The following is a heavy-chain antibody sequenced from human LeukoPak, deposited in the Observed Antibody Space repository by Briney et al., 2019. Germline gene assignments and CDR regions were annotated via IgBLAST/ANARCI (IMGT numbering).Heavy chain of an antibody. J-gene: IGHJ5*02. V-gene: IGHV3-11*04. Sequence: GGSLRLSSAASGFTFSDYYMSWIRQAPGKGLEWVSYISSSGSTIYYADSVKGRSTISRDNAKNSLYLQMNSLRAEDTAVYYCASWYSSSWYRGNWFDPWGQGTLVTVSS. CDR1: GFTFSDYY. D-gene: IGHD6-13*01. CDR2: ISSSGSTI. CDR3: ASWYSSSWYRGNWFDP.